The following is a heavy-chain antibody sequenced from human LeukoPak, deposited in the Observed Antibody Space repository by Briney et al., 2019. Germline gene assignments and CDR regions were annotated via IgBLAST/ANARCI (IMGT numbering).Heavy chain of an antibody. CDR2: ISYSGST. D-gene: IGHD1-1*01. CDR3: AREGTAGTNLNWFDP. CDR1: GGYISSYY. J-gene: IGHJ5*02. V-gene: IGHV4-59*01. Sequence: PSETLSLTCTVSGGYISSYYWSCIRQPPGKGLEWIGYISYSGSTNFNPSLKSRVTISVDTSKNQFSLKLSSVTAADTAVYYCAREGTAGTNLNWFDPWGQGTLVTVSS.